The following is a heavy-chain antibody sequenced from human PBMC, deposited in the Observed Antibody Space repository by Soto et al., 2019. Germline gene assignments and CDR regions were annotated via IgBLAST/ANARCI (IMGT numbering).Heavy chain of an antibody. Sequence: SETLSLTCTVSSDPTSTHNWGWIRQTPGKGLEWIGYIYETGSTSYNPSLNSRVTISLDGSTKQLSLKLRSATAADTAVYYCARVPDYWGQGILVTVSS. CDR1: SDPTSTHN. CDR3: ARVPDY. CDR2: IYETGST. V-gene: IGHV4-59*11. D-gene: IGHD2-2*01. J-gene: IGHJ4*02.